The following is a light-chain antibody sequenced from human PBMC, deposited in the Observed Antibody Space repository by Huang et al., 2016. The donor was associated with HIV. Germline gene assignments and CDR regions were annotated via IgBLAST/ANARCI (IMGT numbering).Light chain of an antibody. CDR2: AAS. V-gene: IGKV3-15*01. CDR3: QQHNTWPRT. J-gene: IGKJ1*01. Sequence: EIVMTQSPATLSVSPGERATLSCRASQSVGSNLAWYQQKRGQAPRLLIYAASTRATGIPARFSGSGSGTEFTLTVSGLQSEDFAVYYCQQHNTWPRTFGQGIRV. CDR1: QSVGSN.